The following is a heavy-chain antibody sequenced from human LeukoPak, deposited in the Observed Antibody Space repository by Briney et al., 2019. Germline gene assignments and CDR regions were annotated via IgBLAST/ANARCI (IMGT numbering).Heavy chain of an antibody. V-gene: IGHV3-48*01. CDR1: GFTFSSYS. D-gene: IGHD6-19*01. CDR3: ASFVCGWYNNY. CDR2: ISSSSSTI. J-gene: IGHJ4*02. Sequence: GGSLRLSCAASGFTFSSYSMNWVRQAPGKGLEWVSYISSSSSTIYYADSVKGRFTISRDNAKNSLYLQMNSLRAEDTAVYYCASFVCGWYNNYWGQGTLVTVSS.